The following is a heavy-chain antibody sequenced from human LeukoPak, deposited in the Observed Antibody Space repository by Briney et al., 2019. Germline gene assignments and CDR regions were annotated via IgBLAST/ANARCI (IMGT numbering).Heavy chain of an antibody. CDR1: GGSISSSSNY. CDR2: IYYGGST. J-gene: IGHJ3*02. D-gene: IGHD3-22*01. V-gene: IGHV4-39*01. CDR3: ARLKGVWDSSGYYHLGAFDI. Sequence: PSGTLCLSCTVSGGSISSSSNYWGWIRPPPGEGLEWVGSIYYGGSTYYDPSLKSRVPISVDTSKKQSSLKLSSVTAADTAVYYCARLKGVWDSSGYYHLGAFDIWGRGTMVTVSS.